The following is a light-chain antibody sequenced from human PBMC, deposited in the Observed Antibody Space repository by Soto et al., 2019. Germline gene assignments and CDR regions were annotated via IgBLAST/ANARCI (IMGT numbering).Light chain of an antibody. CDR2: GNT. V-gene: IGLV1-40*01. CDR1: SSNIGAGYD. Sequence: QSVLTQPPSVSGAPGQRVTISCTGSSSNIGAGYDVHWYQQFPGTTPKFLIYGNTNRPSGVPDRFSASKSGTSASLDITGLQAEDEAEYFCSSYTSKSTLVVFGGGTKLTVL. CDR3: SSYTSKSTLVV. J-gene: IGLJ2*01.